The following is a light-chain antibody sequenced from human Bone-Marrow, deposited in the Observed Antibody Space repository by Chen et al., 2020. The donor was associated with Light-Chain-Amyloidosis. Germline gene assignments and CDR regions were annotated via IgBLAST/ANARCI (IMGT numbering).Light chain of an antibody. CDR2: LNSDGSH. CDR1: SGHSNYA. CDR3: QTWGTGIQV. J-gene: IGLJ3*02. Sequence: QLVVTQSPSASASLGASVNLTCTLSSGHSNYAVAWHQQQPEEGPRYLMKLNSDGSHNKGDGIPDHFSGSSSGAERYLTISSLQSEDEADYFCQTWGTGIQVFGGGTKLTVL. V-gene: IGLV4-69*01.